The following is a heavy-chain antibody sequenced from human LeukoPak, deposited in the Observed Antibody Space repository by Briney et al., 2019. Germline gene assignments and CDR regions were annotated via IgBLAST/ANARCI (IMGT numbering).Heavy chain of an antibody. CDR3: ARDRDSSGYYDAFDM. J-gene: IGHJ3*02. V-gene: IGHV4-4*07. Sequence: PSETLSLTCTVSGGSISSYYWTWIRQPAGKGLEWIGRIYTSGSTNYNPSLKSRVTMSVDTSKNHFSLKLSSVTAADTAVYYCARDRDSSGYYDAFDMWGQRTMVTVSS. D-gene: IGHD6-19*01. CDR2: IYTSGST. CDR1: GGSISSYY.